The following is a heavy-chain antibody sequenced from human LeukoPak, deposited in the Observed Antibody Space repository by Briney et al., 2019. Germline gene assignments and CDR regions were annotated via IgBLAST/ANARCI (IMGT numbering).Heavy chain of an antibody. CDR2: ISSSGSTI. CDR1: GFTFSSYE. Sequence: GGSLRLSCAASGFTFSSYEMNWVRQAPGKGLEWVSYISSSGSTIYHADSVKGRFTISRDNAKNSLYLQMNSLRAEDTAVYYCARDSKQRITIFGVDLDAFDIWGQGTMVTVSS. V-gene: IGHV3-48*03. D-gene: IGHD3-3*01. CDR3: ARDSKQRITIFGVDLDAFDI. J-gene: IGHJ3*02.